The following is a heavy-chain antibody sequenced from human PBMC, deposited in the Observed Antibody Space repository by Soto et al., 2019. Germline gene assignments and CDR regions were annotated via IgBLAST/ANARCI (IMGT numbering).Heavy chain of an antibody. D-gene: IGHD3-9*01. CDR2: VYRTGSV. Sequence: PPETLSLTCTVTGVSIGTSGDYWGWVRQPPGKGLEWIGSVYRTGSVYYNPSLYNPSLESRLSITVDTSKNQFSLKLRSVTAADTAVYYCVDVFTGSTFGYWGQGTLVTVSS. CDR1: GVSIGTSGDY. CDR3: VDVFTGSTFGY. V-gene: IGHV4-39*01. J-gene: IGHJ4*02.